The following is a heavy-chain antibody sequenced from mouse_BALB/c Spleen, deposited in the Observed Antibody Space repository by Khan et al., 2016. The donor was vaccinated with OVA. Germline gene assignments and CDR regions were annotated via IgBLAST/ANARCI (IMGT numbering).Heavy chain of an antibody. J-gene: IGHJ4*01. V-gene: IGHV14-3*02. D-gene: IGHD1-2*01. CDR2: IEPANGNT. Sequence: VQLQQSGAEFVKPGASVRLSCTASGFNIKNTYIHWVKQRPEQGLEWIGRIEPANGNTKYDPRFQGKASITADTSYKQAYLQLSSLTPEDNAVSYCALSLLLYAMDYWGQGTSVTVSS. CDR3: ALSLLLYAMDY. CDR1: GFNIKNTY.